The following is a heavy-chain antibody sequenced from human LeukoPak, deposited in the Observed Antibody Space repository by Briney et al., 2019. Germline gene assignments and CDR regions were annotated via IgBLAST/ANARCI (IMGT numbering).Heavy chain of an antibody. CDR2: IYHSGST. D-gene: IGHD6-19*01. Sequence: PSETLSLTCAVSGYSISSGYYWGWIRQPPGKGLEWIGSIYHSGSTYYNPSLKSRVTISVDTSKNQFSLKLSSVTAADTAVYYCARVWRAGRNFDYWGQGTLVTVSS. J-gene: IGHJ4*02. CDR1: GYSISSGYY. V-gene: IGHV4-38-2*01. CDR3: ARVWRAGRNFDY.